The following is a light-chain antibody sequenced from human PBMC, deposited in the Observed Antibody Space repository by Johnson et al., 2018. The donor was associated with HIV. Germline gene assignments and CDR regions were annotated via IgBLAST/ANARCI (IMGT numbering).Light chain of an antibody. J-gene: IGLJ1*01. V-gene: IGLV1-51*02. CDR3: GTWDTSLSAGGV. Sequence: HSVLTQPPSVSAAPGQKVTISCSGSSSNIGNNYVSWYQQFPGTAPKLLIYENNKRPSGIPDRFSGSKSGTSATLGITGLQTGDEADYYCGTWDTSLSAGGVFGSGTKVTVL. CDR1: SSNIGNNY. CDR2: ENN.